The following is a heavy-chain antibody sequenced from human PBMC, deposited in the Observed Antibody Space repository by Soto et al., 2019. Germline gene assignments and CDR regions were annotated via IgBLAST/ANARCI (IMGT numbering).Heavy chain of an antibody. V-gene: IGHV1-2*04. CDR2: INPNSGGT. J-gene: IGHJ4*02. CDR1: GYAFTGYY. D-gene: IGHD3-10*01. CDR3: ARDLGVNYYGSGSYTFGY. Sequence: ASVKVSCKASGYAFTGYYIHWVLQTPGQGLEWMGWINPNSGGTNYAQKFQGWVTMTRDTSISTAYMELSRLRSDDTAVYYCARDLGVNYYGSGSYTFGYWGQGTLVTVSS.